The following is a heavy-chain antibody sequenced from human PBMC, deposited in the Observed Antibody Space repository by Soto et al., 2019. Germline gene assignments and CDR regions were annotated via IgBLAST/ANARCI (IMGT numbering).Heavy chain of an antibody. Sequence: QVQLVESGGGVVQPGRSLRLSCAASGFTFSSGFAMHWVRQAPGKGLEWVTAISYDGTNKYYADSVKGRFTISRDNAKNTLYLQMNSLRAEDTAVYYCARGTGDFDYWGQGTLVTVSS. D-gene: IGHD7-27*01. V-gene: IGHV3-30-3*01. J-gene: IGHJ4*02. CDR3: ARGTGDFDY. CDR1: GFTFSSGFA. CDR2: ISYDGTNK.